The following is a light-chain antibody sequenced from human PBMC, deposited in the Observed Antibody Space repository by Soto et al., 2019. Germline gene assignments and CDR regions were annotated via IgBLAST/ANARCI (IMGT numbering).Light chain of an antibody. Sequence: QSVLTQPPSASGTPGQRVTISCSGSTSNIGTNYVYWYHQLPGTAPKLLISRNNQRPSGVPDRFSGPRSGTSASLAISGLRSEDGGDYYCAAWDDSLSGHYVFGTGTKVTVL. CDR3: AAWDDSLSGHYV. J-gene: IGLJ1*01. CDR2: RNN. CDR1: TSNIGTNY. V-gene: IGLV1-47*01.